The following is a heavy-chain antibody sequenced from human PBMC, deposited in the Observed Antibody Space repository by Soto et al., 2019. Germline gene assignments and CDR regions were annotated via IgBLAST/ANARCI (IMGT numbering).Heavy chain of an antibody. CDR2: IYFSGSA. CDR3: ASRYSGYGDY. D-gene: IGHD5-12*01. V-gene: IGHV4-59*08. J-gene: IGHJ4*02. Sequence: QVQLQESGPGLVKPSETLSLTCTVSGGSITSYYWSWIRQPPGKGLEWIGYIYFSGSANYNPPLKSRFTISLDASKIQFSLILSSVAAADTALYFCASRYSGYGDYWGQGTLVTVSS. CDR1: GGSITSYY.